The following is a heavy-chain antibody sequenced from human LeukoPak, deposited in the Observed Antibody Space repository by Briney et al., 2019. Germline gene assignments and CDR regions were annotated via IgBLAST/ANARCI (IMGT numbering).Heavy chain of an antibody. CDR3: ARSCGGPIAAPPW. J-gene: IGHJ4*02. CDR1: GYTFTGYY. D-gene: IGHD6-6*01. Sequence: ASVKVSCKASGYTFTGYYMHWVRQAPGQGLEWMGWINPNSGGTNYAQKFQGRVTMTRDTSISTAYMELSRLRSDDTAVYYCARSCGGPIAAPPWWGQGTLVTVSS. CDR2: INPNSGGT. V-gene: IGHV1-2*02.